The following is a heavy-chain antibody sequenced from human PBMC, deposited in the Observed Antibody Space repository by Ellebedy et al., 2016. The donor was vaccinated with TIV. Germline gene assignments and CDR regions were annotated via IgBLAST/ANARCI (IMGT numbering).Heavy chain of an antibody. Sequence: SGPTLVNPTQTLTLTCTFSGFSLSTSGMCVSWIRQPPGKALEWLARIDWDDDKYYSTSLKTRLTISKDTSKNQVVLTMTNMDPVDTATYYCARIREYSSGWYYFDYWGQGTLVTVSS. CDR2: IDWDDDK. J-gene: IGHJ4*02. D-gene: IGHD6-19*01. CDR3: ARIREYSSGWYYFDY. CDR1: GFSLSTSGMC. V-gene: IGHV2-70*11.